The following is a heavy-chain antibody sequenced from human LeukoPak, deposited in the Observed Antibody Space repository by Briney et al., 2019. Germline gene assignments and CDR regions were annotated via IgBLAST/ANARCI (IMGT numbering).Heavy chain of an antibody. Sequence: SETLSLTCTVSGGSIGSHFWSWLRQPPGKGLEWIGYSYHIGSATHNPSLNSRVTISVDTSKSQFYLKLTSVTAADTAVYYCARERGSHAEALDTWGQGTMV. CDR3: ARERGSHAEALDT. D-gene: IGHD3-16*01. CDR2: SYHIGSA. V-gene: IGHV4-59*11. CDR1: GGSIGSHF. J-gene: IGHJ3*02.